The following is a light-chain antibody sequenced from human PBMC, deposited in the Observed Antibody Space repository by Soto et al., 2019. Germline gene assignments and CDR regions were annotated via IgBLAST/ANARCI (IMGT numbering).Light chain of an antibody. J-gene: IGLJ2*01. Sequence: QSVLTQPASVSGSPGQSITISCTGTSSDVGNYDYVSWYQQYPGKVPKLMIYEVSNRPSGVSNRFSGSKSGNTASLTISGLQAEDEADYFCSSYTTPATVLFGGGTK. V-gene: IGLV2-14*01. CDR3: SSYTTPATVL. CDR1: SSDVGNYDY. CDR2: EVS.